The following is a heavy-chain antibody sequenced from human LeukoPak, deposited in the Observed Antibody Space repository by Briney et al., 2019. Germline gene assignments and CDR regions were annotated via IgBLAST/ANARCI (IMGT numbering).Heavy chain of an antibody. Sequence: SETLSLTCTVSGGSISSSSYYWGWIRQPPGKELEWIGSIYYSGSTYYNPSLKSRVTISVDTSKNQFSLKLSSVTAADTAVYYCAREDVSSSWYVDEGFDYWGQGTLVTVSS. D-gene: IGHD6-13*01. CDR1: GGSISSSSYY. CDR3: AREDVSSSWYVDEGFDY. V-gene: IGHV4-39*07. J-gene: IGHJ4*02. CDR2: IYYSGST.